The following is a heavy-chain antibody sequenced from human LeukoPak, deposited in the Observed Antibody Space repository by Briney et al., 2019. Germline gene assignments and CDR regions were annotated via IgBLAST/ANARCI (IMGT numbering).Heavy chain of an antibody. CDR2: INPRGDIT. J-gene: IGHJ5*02. CDR1: GSTFTWFL. D-gene: IGHD2-21*01. Sequence: GASVKVSCKTYGSTFTWFLIHWVRQAPGQGLEWVGTINPRGDITSYAQRFQGRVTLAEDTSTSTFYMELSSLTSDDTAVYFCARPAYCDGTNCGYWLDPWAREPWSPSPQ. V-gene: IGHV1-46*01. CDR3: ARPAYCDGTNCGYWLDP.